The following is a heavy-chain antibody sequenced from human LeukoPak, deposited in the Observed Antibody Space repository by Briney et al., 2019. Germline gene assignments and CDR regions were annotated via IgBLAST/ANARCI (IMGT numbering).Heavy chain of an antibody. CDR3: ARDSGVAAGKGIDY. CDR2: IYGGGNT. CDR1: GFTVSGSH. J-gene: IGHJ4*02. Sequence: GGSLRLSCAASGFTVSGSHMNWVRQAPGKGLEWVSLIYGGGNTYYADSMKGRFTISRDNSKNTLYLQMNSLRAEDTAVYYCARDSGVAAGKGIDYWGQGTLVTVSS. D-gene: IGHD6-13*01. V-gene: IGHV3-53*01.